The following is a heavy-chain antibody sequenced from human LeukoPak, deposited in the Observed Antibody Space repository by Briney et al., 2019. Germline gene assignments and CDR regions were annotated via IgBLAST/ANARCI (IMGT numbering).Heavy chain of an antibody. CDR1: GGSISSGDYY. Sequence: PSETLSLTCTVSGGSISSGDYYWSWIRQPPGKGLEWIGYIYYSGSTYYSPSLKSRVTISVDTSKNQFSLKLSSVTAADTAVYYCARYLYGDIVDYWGQGTLVTVSS. J-gene: IGHJ4*02. CDR2: IYYSGST. V-gene: IGHV4-30-4*01. D-gene: IGHD5-12*01. CDR3: ARYLYGDIVDY.